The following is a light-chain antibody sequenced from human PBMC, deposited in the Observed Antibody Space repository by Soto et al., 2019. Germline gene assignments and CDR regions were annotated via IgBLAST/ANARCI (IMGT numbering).Light chain of an antibody. Sequence: QSALTQPASVSGSPGQSITISCTGSSSDIGRYDYVSWYQQLPGKAPKLIIYRVINRPSGVSNRFSGSKSGNTASLTISGLQAEDEADYYCCSFAGSTTWFGGGTKLTVL. V-gene: IGLV2-14*03. CDR2: RVI. J-gene: IGLJ3*02. CDR1: SSDIGRYDY. CDR3: CSFAGSTTW.